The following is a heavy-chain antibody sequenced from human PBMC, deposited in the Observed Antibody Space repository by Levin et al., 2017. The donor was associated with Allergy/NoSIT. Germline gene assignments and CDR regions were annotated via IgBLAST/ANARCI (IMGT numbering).Heavy chain of an antibody. CDR3: ASLCGDDCHAPSGDY. CDR1: GGSISSYY. J-gene: IGHJ4*02. D-gene: IGHD2-21*02. V-gene: IGHV4-59*01. CDR2: INYSGST. Sequence: SQTLSLTCTVSGGSISSYYWSWIRQPPGKGLEWIGYINYSGSTNHNPSLKSRVTISVDTSKNQFSLKLTSVTAADTAVYYCASLCGDDCHAPSGDYWGQGTLVTVSS.